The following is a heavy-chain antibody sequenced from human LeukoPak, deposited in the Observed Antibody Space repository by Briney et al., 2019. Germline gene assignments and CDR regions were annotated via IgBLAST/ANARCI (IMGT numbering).Heavy chain of an antibody. D-gene: IGHD3-22*01. J-gene: IGHJ4*02. Sequence: GGSLRLSCAATGVIFSTYAMHWVRQAPGKGLEWVSGIDPSGRGTFYADSVKGRFTISRDNSKNTLYLQMNSLRAEDTAIYYCAKRNYDIGVRHFDYWGQGTLVTVSS. V-gene: IGHV3-23*01. CDR3: AKRNYDIGVRHFDY. CDR1: GVIFSTYA. CDR2: IDPSGRGT.